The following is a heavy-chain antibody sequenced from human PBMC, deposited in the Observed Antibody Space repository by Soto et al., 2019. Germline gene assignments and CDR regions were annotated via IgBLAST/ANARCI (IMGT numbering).Heavy chain of an antibody. CDR2: ISGGGGSTI. CDR3: ARGRGYYDSSGYDF. D-gene: IGHD3-22*01. V-gene: IGHV3-11*01. Sequence: PGGSLRLSCAASGFTFSDYYMTWIRQAPGKGLEWISYISGGGGSTIYYTDSVKGRFTISRDNAKKSLYLDMNSLRAEDTAVYFCARGRGYYDSSGYDFWGQGTPVTVSS. J-gene: IGHJ4*02. CDR1: GFTFSDYY.